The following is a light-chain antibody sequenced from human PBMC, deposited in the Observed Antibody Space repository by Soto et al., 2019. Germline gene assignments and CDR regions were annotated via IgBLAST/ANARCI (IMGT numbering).Light chain of an antibody. CDR3: CSYPGRYTYV. Sequence: QSVLTQPRSVSGSPGQSVSISCTGTSSDVGGYTYVSWYQQHPGKAPKVMIYDVSKRPSGVPDRFSGSKSGNTASLTISGLQSEAEADYYSCSYPGRYTYVFGTGTKLTVL. J-gene: IGLJ1*01. CDR2: DVS. V-gene: IGLV2-11*01. CDR1: SSDVGGYTY.